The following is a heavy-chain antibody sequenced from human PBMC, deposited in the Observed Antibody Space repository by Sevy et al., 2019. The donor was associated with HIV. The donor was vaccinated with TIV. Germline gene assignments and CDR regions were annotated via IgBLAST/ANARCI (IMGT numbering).Heavy chain of an antibody. V-gene: IGHV4-34*01. CDR2: INHSGST. D-gene: IGHD2-15*01. J-gene: IGHJ4*03. Sequence: SETLSLTCAVYGGSFSGYYWSWIRQPPGKGLEWIGEINHSGSTNYNPSLKSRVTISVDKSKNQVFLKLGSVTAAYTAVYYCGRVSDCSGGSCLDYWGHGTLVTVSS. CDR3: GRVSDCSGGSCLDY. CDR1: GGSFSGYY.